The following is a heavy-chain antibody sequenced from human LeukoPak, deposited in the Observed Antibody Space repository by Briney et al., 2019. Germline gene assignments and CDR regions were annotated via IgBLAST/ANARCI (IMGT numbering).Heavy chain of an antibody. J-gene: IGHJ4*02. Sequence: SVKVSCTASGYTFTGYYMHWVRQAPGQGLEWMGGIIPIFGTANYAQTFQGRVTITTDESTSTAYMELSSLRSEDTAVYYCARARIAARPFDFWGQGTLVTVPP. CDR1: GYTFTGYY. V-gene: IGHV1-69*05. CDR3: ARARIAARPFDF. CDR2: IIPIFGTA. D-gene: IGHD6-6*01.